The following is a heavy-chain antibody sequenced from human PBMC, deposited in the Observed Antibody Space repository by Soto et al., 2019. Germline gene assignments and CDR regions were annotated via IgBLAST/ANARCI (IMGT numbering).Heavy chain of an antibody. J-gene: IGHJ5*02. CDR1: GGSFSGYY. CDR2: INHSGST. CDR3: ARGTGYYDILTGYSAGWFDP. D-gene: IGHD3-9*01. Sequence: PSETLSLTCAVYGGSFSGYYWSWIRQPPGKGLEWIGEINHSGSTNYNPSLKSRVTISVDTSKNQFSLKLSSVTAADTAVYYCARGTGYYDILTGYSAGWFDPWGQGTLVTVSS. V-gene: IGHV4-34*01.